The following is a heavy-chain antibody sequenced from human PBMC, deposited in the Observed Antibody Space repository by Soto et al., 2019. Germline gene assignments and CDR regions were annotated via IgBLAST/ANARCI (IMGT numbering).Heavy chain of an antibody. CDR1: GGTFSSYA. J-gene: IGHJ4*02. CDR3: ARVGLAMRTHSHFDS. V-gene: IGHV1-69*06. CDR2: IMPVLGTA. D-gene: IGHD2-2*01. Sequence: SVKVSCKASGGTFSSYAISWVRQAPGQGLEWIGGIMPVLGTANYAQNFQGRVTITADKSTSTAYMEVRSLRSEETAVYSCARVGLAMRTHSHFDSWGQGSLVTVSS.